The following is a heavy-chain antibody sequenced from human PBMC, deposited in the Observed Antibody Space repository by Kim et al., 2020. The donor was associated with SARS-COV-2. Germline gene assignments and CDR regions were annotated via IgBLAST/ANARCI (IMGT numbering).Heavy chain of an antibody. CDR1: GFTFSDYY. CDR2: ISSSGSTI. J-gene: IGHJ6*02. V-gene: IGHV3-11*04. CDR3: AREDDEGYSGYGTRLSLLDYYYYDGMDV. D-gene: IGHD5-12*01. Sequence: GGSLRLSCAASGFTFSDYYMSWIRQAPGKGLEWVSYISSSGSTIYYADSVKGRFTISRDNAKNSLYLQMNSLRAEDTAVYYCAREDDEGYSGYGTRLSLLDYYYYDGMDVWGQGTTVTVSS.